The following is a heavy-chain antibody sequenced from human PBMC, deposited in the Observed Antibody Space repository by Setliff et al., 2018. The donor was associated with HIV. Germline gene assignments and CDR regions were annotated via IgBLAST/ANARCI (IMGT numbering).Heavy chain of an antibody. V-gene: IGHV4-61*09. CDR3: AREGNEDYYDSSGPNWFDP. CDR1: GGSISSGSYY. D-gene: IGHD3-22*01. J-gene: IGHJ5*02. CDR2: IYTSGST. Sequence: PSETLSLTCTVSGGSISSGSYYWSWIRQPAGKGLEWIGHIYTSGSTNYNPSLKSRVTISVDTSKNQFSLKLSSVTAADTAVYYCAREGNEDYYDSSGPNWFDPWGQGTLVTVPQ.